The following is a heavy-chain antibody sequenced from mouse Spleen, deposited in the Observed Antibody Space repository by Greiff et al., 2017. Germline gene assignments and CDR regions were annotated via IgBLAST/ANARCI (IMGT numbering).Heavy chain of an antibody. D-gene: IGHD4-1*02. CDR2: INPNNGGT. Sequence: VQLQQSGPELVKPGASVKISCKASGCTFTDYYMNWIKQSHGKSLEWIGDINPNNGGTSYNQKFKDKATLTVDKSSSTAYMELRSLTSEDSAVYYCARESQLGYYFDYWGQGTTLTVSS. J-gene: IGHJ2*01. CDR1: GCTFTDYY. CDR3: ARESQLGYYFDY. V-gene: IGHV1-26*01.